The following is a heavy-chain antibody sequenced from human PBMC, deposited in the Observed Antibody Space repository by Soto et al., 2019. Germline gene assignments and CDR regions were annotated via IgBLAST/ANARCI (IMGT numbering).Heavy chain of an antibody. Sequence: HPGGSRRRSCAASGFTFSSYALNWVRQAPGKGLEWVSAISGSGGSTYYADSGNGRFTISRDKSKNTLYLQMNSLRAEDTAVYFCAKNRQSSNPVSWFDPWGQATLVTVSS. J-gene: IGHJ5*02. CDR1: GFTFSSYA. CDR3: AKNRQSSNPVSWFDP. D-gene: IGHD6-13*01. CDR2: ISGSGGST. V-gene: IGHV3-23*01.